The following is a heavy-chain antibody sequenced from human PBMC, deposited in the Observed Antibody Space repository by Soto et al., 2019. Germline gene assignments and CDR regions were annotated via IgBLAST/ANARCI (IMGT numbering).Heavy chain of an antibody. CDR3: ARDTHPLYDYVWGSYRGYFDY. CDR1: GFTFSSYS. CDR2: ISSSSSTI. Sequence: GGSLRLSCAASGFTFSSYSMNWVRQAPGKGLEWVSYISSSSSTIYYADSVKGRFTISRDNAKNSLYLQMNSLRDEDTAVYYCARDTHPLYDYVWGSYRGYFDYWGQGTLVTVSS. V-gene: IGHV3-48*02. J-gene: IGHJ4*02. D-gene: IGHD3-16*01.